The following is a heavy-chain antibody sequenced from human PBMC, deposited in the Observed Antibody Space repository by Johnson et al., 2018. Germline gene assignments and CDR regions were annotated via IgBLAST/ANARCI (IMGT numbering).Heavy chain of an antibody. Sequence: VQLVQSGGGLVQXGGSLRLXCAASGFTFSSYWMSWVRQAPGKGLEWVANIKPDGSEKYYVDSVKGRFPISRANAKNSLYLQMNSLSAEDTAVYFCARVGRSSSYYYYYYYRDVWGKGTTVTVSS. CDR2: IKPDGSEK. J-gene: IGHJ6*03. CDR1: GFTFSSYW. V-gene: IGHV3-7*01. D-gene: IGHD6-13*01. CDR3: ARVGRSSSYYYYYYYRDV.